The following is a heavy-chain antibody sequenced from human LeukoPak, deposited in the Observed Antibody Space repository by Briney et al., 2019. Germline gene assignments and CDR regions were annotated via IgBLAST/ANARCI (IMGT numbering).Heavy chain of an antibody. J-gene: IGHJ5*02. CDR3: ARGVTMMPFDP. Sequence: SVKVSCKASGGTFISYAISWVRQAPGQGLEWMGGVIPIFGTANYAQKFQGRVTITADESTSTAYMELSSLRSEDTAVYYCARGVTMMPFDPWGQGTLVTVSS. D-gene: IGHD3-22*01. CDR2: VIPIFGTA. V-gene: IGHV1-69*13. CDR1: GGTFISYA.